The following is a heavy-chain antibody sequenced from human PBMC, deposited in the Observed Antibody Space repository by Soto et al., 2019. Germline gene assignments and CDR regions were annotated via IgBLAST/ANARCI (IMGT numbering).Heavy chain of an antibody. Sequence: QVQLVQSGAEVKKPGASVKVSCKASGYTFTSYGFSWVRQAPGQGLEWMGWISAYNGNTNYAQKLQGRVTMTTDTSTSTADMELRSLRSDDTAVYYCARLGYCSGGSCYVPDYWGQGTLVTVSS. CDR2: ISAYNGNT. D-gene: IGHD2-15*01. J-gene: IGHJ4*02. CDR1: GYTFTSYG. V-gene: IGHV1-18*01. CDR3: ARLGYCSGGSCYVPDY.